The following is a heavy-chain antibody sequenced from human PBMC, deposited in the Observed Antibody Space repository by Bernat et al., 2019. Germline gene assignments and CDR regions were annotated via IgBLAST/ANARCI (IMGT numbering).Heavy chain of an antibody. V-gene: IGHV3-43*02. D-gene: IGHD5-12*01. Sequence: EVQLVESGGGVVQPGGSLRLSCAASGFTFDDYAMHWVRQAPGKGLEWVSLISGDGGSTYYADSVKGRFTISRDNSKNSLYLQMNSLRTEDTALYYCAKAAHMDIVATIAYYFDYWGQGTLVTVSS. CDR2: ISGDGGST. CDR1: GFTFDDYA. J-gene: IGHJ4*02. CDR3: AKAAHMDIVATIAYYFDY.